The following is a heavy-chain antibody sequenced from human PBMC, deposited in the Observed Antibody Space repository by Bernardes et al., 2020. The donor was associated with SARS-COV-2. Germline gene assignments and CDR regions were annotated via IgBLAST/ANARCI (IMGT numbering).Heavy chain of an antibody. D-gene: IGHD4-17*01. CDR2: IYYSGST. V-gene: IGHV4-61*01. CDR1: GGSVSSGSYY. J-gene: IGHJ4*02. Sequence: LSLTCTVSGGSVSSGSYYWSWIRQPPGKGLEWIGYIYYSGSTNYNPSLKSRATISVDTSKNQFSLKLSSVTAADTAVYYCARGATVVTGDYWGQGALVTVSS. CDR3: ARGATVVTGDY.